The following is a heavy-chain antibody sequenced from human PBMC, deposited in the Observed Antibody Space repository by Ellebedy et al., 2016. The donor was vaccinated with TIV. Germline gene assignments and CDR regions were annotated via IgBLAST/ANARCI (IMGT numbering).Heavy chain of an antibody. Sequence: AASVKVSCKASGYTFTSYYMHWVRQAPGQGLEWMGIINPSGGSTSYAQKLQGRVTMTRDTSTSTVYMELSSLRSEDTAVYYCARDRVGAELDYWGQGTLVTVSS. D-gene: IGHD1-26*01. CDR3: ARDRVGAELDY. CDR2: INPSGGST. J-gene: IGHJ4*02. CDR1: GYTFTSYY. V-gene: IGHV1-46*04.